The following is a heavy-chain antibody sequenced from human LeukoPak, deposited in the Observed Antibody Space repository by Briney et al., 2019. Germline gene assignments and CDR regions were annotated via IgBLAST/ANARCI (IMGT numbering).Heavy chain of an antibody. Sequence: ASVKVSCKASGYTFTSYGISWVRQAPGQGLEWMGWISAYNGNTNYAQKFQGRVTITRDTSASTAYMELSSLRSEDTAVYYCARGRGYSGYDYGYWGQGTLVTVSS. CDR3: ARGRGYSGYDYGY. V-gene: IGHV1-18*01. CDR1: GYTFTSYG. CDR2: ISAYNGNT. J-gene: IGHJ4*02. D-gene: IGHD5-12*01.